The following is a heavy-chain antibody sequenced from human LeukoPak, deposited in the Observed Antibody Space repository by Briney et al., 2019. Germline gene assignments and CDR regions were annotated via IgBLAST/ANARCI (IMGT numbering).Heavy chain of an antibody. D-gene: IGHD3-16*01. CDR1: GGTFSSYA. CDR3: SRDGTIIADYSTQPDY. CDR2: ISAYNGNT. V-gene: IGHV1-18*01. Sequence: ASVKVSCKASGGTFSSYAISWVRQAPGQGLEWMGWISAYNGNTNYAQKLQGRVTMTTDTSTSTAYMELRSLRSDDTAVYYCSRDGTIIADYSTQPDYWGQGTLVTVSS. J-gene: IGHJ4*02.